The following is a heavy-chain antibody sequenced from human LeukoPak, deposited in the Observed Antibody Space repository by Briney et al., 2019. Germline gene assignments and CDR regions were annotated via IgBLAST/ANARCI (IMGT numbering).Heavy chain of an antibody. V-gene: IGHV1-46*01. CDR1: GYTFTSYY. CDR2: INPSGGST. J-gene: IGHJ4*02. Sequence: GASVKVSCKASGYTFTSYYMHWVRQAPGQGLEWMGIINPSGGSTSYAQKFQGRVTMTRDTSTSTVYMELSSLRSEDTAVYYCARRGVSGSYSIDFDYWGQGTLVTVSS. D-gene: IGHD1-26*01. CDR3: ARRGVSGSYSIDFDY.